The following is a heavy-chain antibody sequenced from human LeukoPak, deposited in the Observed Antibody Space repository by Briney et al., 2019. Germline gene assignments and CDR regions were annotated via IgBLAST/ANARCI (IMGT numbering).Heavy chain of an antibody. V-gene: IGHV4-31*03. CDR2: IYYSGST. D-gene: IGHD3-22*01. CDR3: ARIPGDYYDTQGDY. CDR1: GGPIRSGGDY. J-gene: IGHJ4*02. Sequence: SETLSLTCTVSGGPIRSGGDYWSWIRQHPGKGLEWIGSIYYSGSTNYNPSLGSRVTISVDTSKNQFSLRLSSVTAADTAVYYCARIPGDYYDTQGDYWGQGTLVIVSS.